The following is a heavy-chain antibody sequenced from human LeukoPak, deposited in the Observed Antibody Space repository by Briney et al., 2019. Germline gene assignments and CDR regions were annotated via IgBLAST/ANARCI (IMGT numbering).Heavy chain of an antibody. V-gene: IGHV1-46*01. CDR1: GYTFTSYY. D-gene: IGHD6-19*01. CDR3: ARDHRIAVAGTGRKYFDY. CDR2: INPSGGST. J-gene: IGHJ4*02. Sequence: ASVKVSCKASGYTFTSYYMHWVRQAPGQELEWMGIINPSGGSTSYAQKFQGRVTMTRDTSTSTVYMELSSLRSEDTAVYYCARDHRIAVAGTGRKYFDYWGQGTLVTVSS.